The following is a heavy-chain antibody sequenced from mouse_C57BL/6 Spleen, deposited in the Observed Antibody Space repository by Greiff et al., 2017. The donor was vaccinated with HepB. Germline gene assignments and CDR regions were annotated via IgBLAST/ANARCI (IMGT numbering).Heavy chain of an antibody. CDR3: ARGGYYGSLDY. CDR1: GYSITSGYD. V-gene: IGHV3-1*01. D-gene: IGHD1-1*01. CDR2: ISYSGST. J-gene: IGHJ2*01. Sequence: EVMLVESGPGMVKPSQSLSLTCTVTGYSITSGYDWHWIRHFPGNKLEWMGYISYSGSTNYNPSLKSRISITHDTSKNHFFLKLNSVTTEDTATYYCARGGYYGSLDYWGQGTTLTVSS.